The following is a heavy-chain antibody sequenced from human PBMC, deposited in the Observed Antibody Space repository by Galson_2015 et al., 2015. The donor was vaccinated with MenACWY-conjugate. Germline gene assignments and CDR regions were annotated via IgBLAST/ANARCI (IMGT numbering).Heavy chain of an antibody. CDR2: IYPGDFDT. CDR3: ARGGRGPAASFHY. V-gene: IGHV5-51*01. J-gene: IGHJ4*02. CDR1: ESDFSDFW. Sequence: QSGAEVKKPGESLTMSCQGSESDFSDFWIGWVRQMPGKGLEWMGIIYPGDFDTRYSPSFQGQVTVSADKATSAAYLQWNNLKASDTAMYYCARGGRGPAASFHYWGQGTLVTVSS. D-gene: IGHD2-2*01.